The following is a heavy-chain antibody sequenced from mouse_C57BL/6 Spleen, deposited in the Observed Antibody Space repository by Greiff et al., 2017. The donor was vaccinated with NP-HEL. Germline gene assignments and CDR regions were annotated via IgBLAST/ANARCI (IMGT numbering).Heavy chain of an antibody. CDR2: IYPGDGDT. CDR3: ARNGYYWFDY. J-gene: IGHJ2*01. V-gene: IGHV1-82*01. CDR1: GYAFSSSW. Sequence: VNVVESGPELVKPGASVKISCKASGYAFSSSWMNWVKQRPGKGLEWIGRIYPGDGDTNYNGKFKGKATLTADKSSSTAYMQLSSLTSEDSAVYFCARNGYYWFDYWGQGTTLTVSS. D-gene: IGHD2-3*01.